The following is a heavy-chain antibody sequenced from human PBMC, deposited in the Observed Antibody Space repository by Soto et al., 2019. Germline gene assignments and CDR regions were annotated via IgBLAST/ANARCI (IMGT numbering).Heavy chain of an antibody. CDR2: IHYSGSYT. Sequence: WGSLRLSCAASGFTFGDCGMSWFRQAPGKGLEWVSTIHYSGSYTHYPDSVKGRFTISRDNSRNILYLQLNSLRAEDTAVYYCAIDTSAHFLDYWGKENMVTASA. V-gene: IGHV3-23*01. CDR1: GFTFGDCG. J-gene: IGHJ4*02. CDR3: AIDTSAHFLDY. D-gene: IGHD3-10*01.